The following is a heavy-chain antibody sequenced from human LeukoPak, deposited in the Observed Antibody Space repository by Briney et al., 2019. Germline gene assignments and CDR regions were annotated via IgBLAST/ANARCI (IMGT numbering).Heavy chain of an antibody. CDR3: AKPSGSGVDY. J-gene: IGHJ4*02. V-gene: IGHV3-30*02. Sequence: GGSLRLSCGASGFVFDDYDMHWVRQAPGKGLEWVAFIRSDGYHTYYTDSVKGRFIITRDNFKNTLYLQMNSLRLEDMAVYYCAKPSGSGVDYWGRGTRVTVSS. CDR2: IRSDGYHT. CDR1: GFVFDDYD. D-gene: IGHD1-26*01.